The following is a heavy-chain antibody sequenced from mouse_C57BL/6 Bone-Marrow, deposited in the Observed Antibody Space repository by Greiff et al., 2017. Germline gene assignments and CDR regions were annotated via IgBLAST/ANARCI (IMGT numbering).Heavy chain of an antibody. CDR1: GFTFTAYY. CDR3: ARYSLPGFAY. V-gene: IGHV7-3*01. J-gene: IGHJ3*01. D-gene: IGHD5-5*01. CDR2: IRNKANGYTT. Sequence: EVKLMESGGGLVQPGGSLSLSCAASGFTFTAYYMSWVRQPPGKALEWLGFIRNKANGYTTEYSASVKGRFTISRDNSQSILYLQMNALRAEDSATYYCARYSLPGFAYWGQGTLVTVSA.